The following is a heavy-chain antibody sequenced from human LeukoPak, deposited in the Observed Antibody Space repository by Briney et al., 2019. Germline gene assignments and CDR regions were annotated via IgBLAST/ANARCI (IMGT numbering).Heavy chain of an antibody. CDR1: GYTFTSYG. CDR3: ARGSRGRYYYGSGSPNGDFDY. D-gene: IGHD3-10*01. Sequence: GASVKVSCKASGYTFTSYGISWVRQAPGQGLEWMGWISAYNGNTNYAQKLQGRVTMTTDTSASTAYMELSSLRSEDTAVYYCARGSRGRYYYGSGSPNGDFDYWGQGTLVTVSS. V-gene: IGHV1-18*01. J-gene: IGHJ4*02. CDR2: ISAYNGNT.